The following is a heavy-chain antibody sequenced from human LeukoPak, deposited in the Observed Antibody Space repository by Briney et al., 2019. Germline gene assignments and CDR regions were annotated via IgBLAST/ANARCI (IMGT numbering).Heavy chain of an antibody. CDR1: GFTFSSYG. J-gene: IGHJ4*02. D-gene: IGHD1-26*01. CDR2: IWYDGTNK. V-gene: IGHV3-33*06. CDR3: AKDGVGSYSTHFDY. Sequence: GGSLRLSCAASGFTFSSYGMHWVRQAPGKGLEWVAVIWYDGTNKNYAESVKGGFTISRDNAMNTLYLQVNSLRAEDTAVYYCAKDGVGSYSTHFDYWGQGTLVTVSS.